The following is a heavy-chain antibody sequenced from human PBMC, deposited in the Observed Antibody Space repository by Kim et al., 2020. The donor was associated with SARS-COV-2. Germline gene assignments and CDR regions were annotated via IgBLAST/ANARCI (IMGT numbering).Heavy chain of an antibody. Sequence: GGSLRLSCAASGFTFRSYEINWVRQAPGKGLEWVSYISTSGSTIYYADSLKGRFSISRDNAKNSLFLQMNSLRAEDTAVYYCTGWRGSGFYFDYWGQGTLVTVSS. V-gene: IGHV3-48*03. CDR1: GFTFRSYE. J-gene: IGHJ4*02. CDR3: TGWRGSGFYFDY. CDR2: ISTSGSTI. D-gene: IGHD3-10*01.